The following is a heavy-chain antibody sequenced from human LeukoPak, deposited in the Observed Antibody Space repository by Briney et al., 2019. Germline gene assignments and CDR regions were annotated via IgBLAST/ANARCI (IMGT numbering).Heavy chain of an antibody. V-gene: IGHV4-39*01. CDR2: ISYSGNT. J-gene: IGHJ6*03. D-gene: IGHD5-12*01. CDR3: ARRGYDSRYYSYYMDV. Sequence: TSSETLSLTCTVSGGSIISSSYYWGWIRQPPGKGLEWIGTISYSGNTYYNPSLKSRVTMSVDTSKNQFSLKLSSVTAADTAVYYCARRGYDSRYYSYYMDVWGKGTTVTVSS. CDR1: GGSIISSSYY.